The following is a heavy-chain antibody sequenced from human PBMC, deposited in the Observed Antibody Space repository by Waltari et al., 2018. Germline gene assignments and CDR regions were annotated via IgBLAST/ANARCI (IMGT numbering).Heavy chain of an antibody. J-gene: IGHJ4*02. D-gene: IGHD4-17*01. CDR3: ARDNGDQAWDD. CDR2: ISSSSSTI. V-gene: IGHV3-48*01. Sequence: EVQLVESGGGLVQPGGSLRLSCEASGFTFRSYSMNGARQAPGKGLEWVSYISSSSSTIYYADSVKGRFTISRDNAKNSLYLQMNSLRAEDTAVYYCARDNGDQAWDDWGQGTLVTVSS. CDR1: GFTFRSYS.